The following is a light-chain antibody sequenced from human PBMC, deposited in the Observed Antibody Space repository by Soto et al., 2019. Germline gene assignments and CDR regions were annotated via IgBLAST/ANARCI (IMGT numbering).Light chain of an antibody. J-gene: IGKJ1*01. CDR3: QQYGSSPRP. V-gene: IGKV3-15*01. CDR2: GAS. CDR1: QSVSSN. Sequence: IEMSQSPATLSVYPGERATLSCRASQSVSSNLVWYQQKPGQAPRLLIYGASTRVTGIPARFSGSGSGTEFTLTISSLQSEDFAVYYCQQYGSSPRPFGQLT.